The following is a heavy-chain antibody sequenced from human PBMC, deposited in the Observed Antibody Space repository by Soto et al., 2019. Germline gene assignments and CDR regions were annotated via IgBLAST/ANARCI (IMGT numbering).Heavy chain of an antibody. CDR2: IHYRGTA. CDR3: PGLATAYDAFDN. D-gene: IGHD5-12*01. CDR1: GGSIRSYF. J-gene: IGHJ4*02. V-gene: IGHV4-59*01. Sequence: QVQLLESGPGLVKPSETLSLSCTVSGGSIRSYFWSWIRQSPGKGLGWIGHIHYRGTANYNPSLTSRVTIAAHTSKNQFPLRRTAVTAADTAVYSSPGLATAYDAFDNWGQGTLVTVSA.